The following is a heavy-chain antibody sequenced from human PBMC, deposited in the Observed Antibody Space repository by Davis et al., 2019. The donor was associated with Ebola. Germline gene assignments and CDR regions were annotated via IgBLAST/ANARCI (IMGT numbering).Heavy chain of an antibody. V-gene: IGHV3-7*01. CDR1: GFTFSSYS. CDR3: ARDPTRTYYDFWSGSSDYYYGMDV. J-gene: IGHJ6*02. Sequence: GESLKISCAASGFTFSSYSMNWVRQAPGKGLEWVANIKEDGSATNYVDSVKGRFTISRDNAKKSLYLQLNSLRAEDTAVYYCARDPTRTYYDFWSGSSDYYYGMDVWGQGTTVTVSS. CDR2: IKEDGSAT. D-gene: IGHD3-3*01.